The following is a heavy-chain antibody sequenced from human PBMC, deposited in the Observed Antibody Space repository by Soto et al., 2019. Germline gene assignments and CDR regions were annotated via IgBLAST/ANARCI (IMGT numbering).Heavy chain of an antibody. CDR1: GYTFTGYY. CDR2: INPNSGGT. V-gene: IGHV1-2*02. Sequence: VKVSCKASGYTFTGYYMHWVRQAPGQGLEWMGWINPNSGGTNYAQKFQGRVTMTRDTSISTAYMELSRLRSDDTAVYYCARPVDDSSGYYEYYFDYWGQGTLVTVSS. J-gene: IGHJ4*02. CDR3: ARPVDDSSGYYEYYFDY. D-gene: IGHD3-22*01.